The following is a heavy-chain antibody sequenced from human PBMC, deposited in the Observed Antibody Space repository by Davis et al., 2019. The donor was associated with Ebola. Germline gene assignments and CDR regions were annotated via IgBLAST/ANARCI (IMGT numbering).Heavy chain of an antibody. D-gene: IGHD6-13*01. Sequence: AASVKVSCKASGFTFTSSAVQWVRQARGQRLEWIGWIVVGSGNTNYAQKFQERVTIIRDMSTSTAYMELSSLRSEDTAVYYCAALYSSSSGYYYGMDVWGQGTTVTVSS. CDR1: GFTFTSSA. CDR3: AALYSSSSGYYYGMDV. J-gene: IGHJ6*02. V-gene: IGHV1-58*01. CDR2: IVVGSGNT.